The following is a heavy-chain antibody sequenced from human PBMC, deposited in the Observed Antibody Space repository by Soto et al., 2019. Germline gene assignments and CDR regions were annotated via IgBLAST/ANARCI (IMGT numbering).Heavy chain of an antibody. V-gene: IGHV3-66*01. J-gene: IGHJ4*02. CDR3: ARKLMDTAMVNYFDY. CDR1: GFTVSSNY. Sequence: GGSLRLSCAASGFTVSSNYMSWVRQAPGKGLEWVSVIYSGGSSYYADSVKGRFTISRDNSKNTLYLQMNSLRAEYTAVYYCARKLMDTAMVNYFDYWGQGTLVTVSS. D-gene: IGHD5-18*01. CDR2: IYSGGSS.